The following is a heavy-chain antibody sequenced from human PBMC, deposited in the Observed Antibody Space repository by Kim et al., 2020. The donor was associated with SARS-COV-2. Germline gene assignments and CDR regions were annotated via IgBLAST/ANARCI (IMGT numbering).Heavy chain of an antibody. V-gene: IGHV3-33*06. CDR2: IWCDGGKT. D-gene: IGHD1-26*01. Sequence: GGSLRLSCAASGFTFSTYGMHWVRQSPDKGLEWVAPIWCDGGKTYYEDSVKGRFTISRDNSKNTLYLQMDSLRAEDTAVYYCAKEKSKGRVLDCILWEDEGGHWGQGTLVTVSS. CDR1: GFTFSTYG. J-gene: IGHJ4*02. CDR3: AKEKSKGRVLDCILWEDEGGH.